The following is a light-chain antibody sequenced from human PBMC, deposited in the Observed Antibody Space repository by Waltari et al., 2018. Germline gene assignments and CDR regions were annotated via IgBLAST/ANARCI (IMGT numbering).Light chain of an antibody. J-gene: IGKJ2*01. CDR2: DAS. Sequence: EIVLTQSPATLSLSPGETATLSCRASQNVGTYLAWYQQKPGQAPRLLIYDASNRATGIPARFRGSGSGTGFTLTISSLEAEDFAVYYCQQRSNWTPHTFGQGARLEIK. CDR1: QNVGTY. CDR3: QQRSNWTPHT. V-gene: IGKV3-11*01.